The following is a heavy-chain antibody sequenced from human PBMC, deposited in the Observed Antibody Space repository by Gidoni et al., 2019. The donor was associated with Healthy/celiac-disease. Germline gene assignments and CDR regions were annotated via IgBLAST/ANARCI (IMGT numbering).Heavy chain of an antibody. CDR3: AKGRSSGGSSTFFDY. V-gene: IGHV3-43*01. D-gene: IGHD2-15*01. CDR1: GFTFVDYT. J-gene: IGHJ4*02. CDR2: ISWDGGST. Sequence: EVQLVESGGVVVQPGGSLRLSCAASGFTFVDYTMHWVRQAPGKGLEWVSLISWDGGSTYYADSVKGRFTISRDNSKNSLYLQMNSLRTEDTALYYCAKGRSSGGSSTFFDYWGQGTLVTVSS.